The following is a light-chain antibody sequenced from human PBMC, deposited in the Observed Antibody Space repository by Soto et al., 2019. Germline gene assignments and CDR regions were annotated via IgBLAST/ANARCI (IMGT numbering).Light chain of an antibody. V-gene: IGKV3D-15*01. CDR1: QSVDSN. J-gene: IGKJ4*01. Sequence: EIVMTQSPATLSVSPGERATLSCRASQSVDSNLAWYQHKPGQAPRLLIYDASTRATGIPARFSGSGSGTAFTLTISRLQAEDFAVYYCQQYNNWPLTFGGGTKLEIK. CDR2: DAS. CDR3: QQYNNWPLT.